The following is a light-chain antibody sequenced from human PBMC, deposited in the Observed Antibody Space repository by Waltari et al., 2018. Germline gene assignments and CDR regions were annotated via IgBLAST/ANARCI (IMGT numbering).Light chain of an antibody. V-gene: IGLV1-40*01. CDR2: AST. CDR3: QSYDTRLSASVI. Sequence: QSVLTQPPSVSGAPGQTVTISCIGGSSNIRAGSGVHWCQQLPQTAPKLLIYASTNRPSGISDRFSGSKSGTSASLVITGLQIEDEAVYYCQSYDTRLSASVIFGGGTELTVL. J-gene: IGLJ2*01. CDR1: SSNIRAGSG.